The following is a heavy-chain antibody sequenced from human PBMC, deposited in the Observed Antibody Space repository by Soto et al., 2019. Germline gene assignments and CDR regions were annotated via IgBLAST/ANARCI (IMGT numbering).Heavy chain of an antibody. CDR1: GGSISSYY. CDR2: IYYSGST. J-gene: IGHJ5*02. D-gene: IGHD3-10*01. CDR3: AHRLGGYYGSGSYSWFDP. V-gene: IGHV4-59*01. Sequence: PSETLSLTCTVSGGSISSYYWSWIRQPPGKGLEWIGYIYYSGSTNYNPSLKSRLTITKDTSKNQAVLTMTNMDPVDTATYYCAHRLGGYYGSGSYSWFDPWGQGTLVTVSS.